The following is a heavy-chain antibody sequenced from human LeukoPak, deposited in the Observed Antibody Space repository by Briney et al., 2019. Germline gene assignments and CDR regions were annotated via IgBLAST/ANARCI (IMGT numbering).Heavy chain of an antibody. Sequence: SETLSLTCTVSGGSISSYYWSWIRQPPGKGLEWIGYIYYSGSTNYNPSLKSRVTISVDTSKNQFSLKLSSVPAADTAVYYCVREMRDMVRAVIYNWFDPWGQGTLVTVSS. CDR1: GGSISSYY. J-gene: IGHJ5*02. CDR3: VREMRDMVRAVIYNWFDP. V-gene: IGHV4-59*01. CDR2: IYYSGST. D-gene: IGHD3-10*01.